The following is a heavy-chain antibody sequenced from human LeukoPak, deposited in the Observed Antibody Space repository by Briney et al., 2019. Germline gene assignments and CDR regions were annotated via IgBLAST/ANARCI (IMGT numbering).Heavy chain of an antibody. J-gene: IGHJ6*03. CDR3: VRDLRDRRGYSNYYMDV. D-gene: IGHD3-10*01. CDR2: IYSGGST. Sequence: GWSLRLSCAGSDLTVSNNYMSWVRQSPERGLEWVSIIYSGGSTDYADSVKGRFTTSRDTSKNTVYLQMNNLRAEDTAVYYCVRDLRDRRGYSNYYMDVWGKGTTVTVSS. CDR1: DLTVSNNY. V-gene: IGHV3-53*01.